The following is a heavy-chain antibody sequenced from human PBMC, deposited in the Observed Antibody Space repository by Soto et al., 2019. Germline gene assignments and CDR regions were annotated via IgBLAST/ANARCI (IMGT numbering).Heavy chain of an antibody. CDR1: GGSISSGGYS. CDR2: IYHSGST. Sequence: QLQLQESGSGLVKPSQTLSLTCAVSGGSISSGGYSWSWIRQPPGKGLEWIGYIYHSGSTYYNPSLKRRVTISVHRYKNQFYLKLSSVTDADTAVYYCARVQDEGYGMDVWGQGTTVTVSS. CDR3: ARVQDEGYGMDV. V-gene: IGHV4-30-2*01. J-gene: IGHJ6*02.